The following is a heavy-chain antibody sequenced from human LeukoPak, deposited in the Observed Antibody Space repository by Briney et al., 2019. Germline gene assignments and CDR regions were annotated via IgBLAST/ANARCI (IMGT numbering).Heavy chain of an antibody. CDR1: GYSISNGYY. V-gene: IGHV4-38-2*01. J-gene: IGHJ6*03. Sequence: PSETLSLTCAVSGYSISNGYYWVWIRQPPGRGLEWIGSLYHSDSAYYNTSLRSRVSMSVDTSKNQFSLTLSFVTAADTAVYYYARQHDSYYDHYIDVWGSGTTVTVS. CDR3: ARQHDSYYDHYIDV. CDR2: LYHSDSA.